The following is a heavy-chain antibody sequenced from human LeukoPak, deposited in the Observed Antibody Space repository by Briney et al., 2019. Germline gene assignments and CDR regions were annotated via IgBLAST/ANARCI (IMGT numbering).Heavy chain of an antibody. Sequence: GESLKISCEGSGYSFSNYWIGCVRQMPGKGLVWMGIIYPGDYETRYSPSFQGLVTISVDKSISTAYLQWSSLKASDTAMYYCAIPPEFFGNACSFDHWGQGTLVTVSS. D-gene: IGHD3-3*01. V-gene: IGHV5-51*01. CDR1: GYSFSNYW. CDR2: IYPGDYET. J-gene: IGHJ4*02. CDR3: AIPPEFFGNACSFDH.